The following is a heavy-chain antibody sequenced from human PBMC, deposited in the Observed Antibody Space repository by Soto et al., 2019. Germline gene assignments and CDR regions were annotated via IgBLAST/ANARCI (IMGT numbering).Heavy chain of an antibody. CDR2: INPNSGGT. Sequence: GASVKVSCKASGNSLSGYYLHWVRQAPGQGPEWMGWINPNSGGTKYVQKFQGRVTMTRDTSISTVYLELSRLRSDDTAVYYCARGWGIAAPGPNWFDPWGQGTLVTVSS. V-gene: IGHV1-2*02. CDR1: GNSLSGYY. CDR3: ARGWGIAAPGPNWFDP. J-gene: IGHJ5*02. D-gene: IGHD6-13*01.